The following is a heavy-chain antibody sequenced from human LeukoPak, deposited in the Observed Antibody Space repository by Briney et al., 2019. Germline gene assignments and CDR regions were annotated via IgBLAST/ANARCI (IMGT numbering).Heavy chain of an antibody. V-gene: IGHV4-34*01. CDR1: GGSFSGYY. D-gene: IGHD1-26*01. J-gene: IGHJ4*02. CDR2: INHSGST. Sequence: SETLSLTCAVYGGSFSGYYWSWIRQPPGKGLEWIGEINHSGSTNYNPSLKSRVTISVDTSKNQFSLKLSSVTAADTAVYYCAGRGSSFDYWGQGTLVTVSS. CDR3: AGRGSSFDY.